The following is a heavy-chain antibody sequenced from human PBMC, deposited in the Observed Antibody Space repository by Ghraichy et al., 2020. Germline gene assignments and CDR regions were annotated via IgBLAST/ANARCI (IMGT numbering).Heavy chain of an antibody. CDR3: ARDLDFWSGYPSYYYYGMDV. Sequence: ASVKVSCKASGYTFTSDGISWVRQAPGQGLKWMGWISAYNGNTNYAQKLQGRVTMTTDTSTSTAYMELRSLRSDDTAVYYCARDLDFWSGYPSYYYYGMDVWGQGTTVTVSS. J-gene: IGHJ6*02. V-gene: IGHV1-18*01. CDR1: GYTFTSDG. D-gene: IGHD3-3*01. CDR2: ISAYNGNT.